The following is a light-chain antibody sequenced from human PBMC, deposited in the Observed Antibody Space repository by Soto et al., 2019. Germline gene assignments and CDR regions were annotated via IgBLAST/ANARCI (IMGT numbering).Light chain of an antibody. Sequence: QSVLTQPPSVSGAPGPRVTISCTGSSSNIGAHYDVHWYQQLPGTAPRLLIYSKTIRPSGVPVRFSASQSGTSASLAITGLQAEDEADYYCQSYDSSLSAVVFGGGTKLTVL. V-gene: IGLV1-40*01. CDR2: SKT. CDR3: QSYDSSLSAVV. CDR1: SSNIGAHYD. J-gene: IGLJ2*01.